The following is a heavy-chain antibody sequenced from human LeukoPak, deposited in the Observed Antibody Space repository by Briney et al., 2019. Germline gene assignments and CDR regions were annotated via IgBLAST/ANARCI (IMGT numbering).Heavy chain of an antibody. CDR1: GFTFSSFA. V-gene: IGHV3-23*01. D-gene: IGHD2-2*01. J-gene: IGHJ3*01. CDR2: ISGSGGST. Sequence: GGSPRLSCAAPGFTFSSFAMSRGRQAPGKGVEGGSAISGSGGSTYYADSVKGRFTISRDNSKNTLFLQMNSLRAEDTAVYYCAKDRSCTGSSCNVGSWGQGTMVTVSS. CDR3: AKDRSCTGSSCNVGS.